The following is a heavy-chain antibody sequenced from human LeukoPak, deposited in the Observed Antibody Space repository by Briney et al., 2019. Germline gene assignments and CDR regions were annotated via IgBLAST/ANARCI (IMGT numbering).Heavy chain of an antibody. J-gene: IGHJ3*02. CDR1: GYTFTSYG. CDR3: VRVELPDVRGAFDI. CDR2: ISAYNGNT. Sequence: GASVKVSCKASGYTFTSYGISWVRQAPGQGLEWMGWISAYNGNTNYAQKLQGRVTMTTDTSTSTAYMELRSLRSDDTAVYYCVRVELPDVRGAFDIWGRGTMVTVS. V-gene: IGHV1-18*01. D-gene: IGHD3-10*02.